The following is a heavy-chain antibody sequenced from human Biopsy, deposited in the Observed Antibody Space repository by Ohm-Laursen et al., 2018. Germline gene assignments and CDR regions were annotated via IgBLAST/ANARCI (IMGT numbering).Heavy chain of an antibody. CDR3: ARDQGSYYYGMDV. CDR2: ISGSSTYI. Sequence: SLRLSCSASEFSFSDYHMTWIRQAPGKGLEWVSSISGSSTYIHYADSVKGRCTISRDNAKSSLYLQMNSLSAEGTAVYYCARDQGSYYYGMDVWGQGTTVTVSS. CDR1: EFSFSDYH. J-gene: IGHJ6*02. V-gene: IGHV3-11*06.